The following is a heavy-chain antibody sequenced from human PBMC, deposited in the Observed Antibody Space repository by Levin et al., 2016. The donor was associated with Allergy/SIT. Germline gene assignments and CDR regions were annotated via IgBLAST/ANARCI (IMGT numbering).Heavy chain of an antibody. V-gene: IGHV1-69*13. CDR1: GGTFSSYA. D-gene: IGHD3-3*01. Sequence: SVKVSCKASGGTFSSYAISWVRQAPGQGLEWMGGIIPIFGTANYAQKFQGRVTITADESTSTAYMELSSLRSEDTAVYYCARNVLRFLEWLHEPVYYYMDVWGKGTTVTVSS. CDR2: IIPIFGTA. CDR3: ARNVLRFLEWLHEPVYYYMDV. J-gene: IGHJ6*03.